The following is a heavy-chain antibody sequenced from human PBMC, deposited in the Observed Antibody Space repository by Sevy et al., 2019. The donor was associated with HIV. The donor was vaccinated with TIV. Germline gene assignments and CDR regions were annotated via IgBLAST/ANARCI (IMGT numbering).Heavy chain of an antibody. CDR2: IWYDGSNK. V-gene: IGHV3-33*01. J-gene: IGHJ4*02. D-gene: IGHD6-19*01. CDR3: AREASGYSSGWTDY. Sequence: EGSLRLSCAASGFTFSSYGMHWVRQAPGKGLEWVAVIWYDGSNKYYADSVKGRFTISRDNSKNTLYLQMNSLRAEDTAVYYCAREASGYSSGWTDYWGQGTLVTVSS. CDR1: GFTFSSYG.